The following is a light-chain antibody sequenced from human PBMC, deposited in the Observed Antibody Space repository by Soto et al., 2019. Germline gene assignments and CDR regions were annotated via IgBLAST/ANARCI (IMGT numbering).Light chain of an antibody. Sequence: DSVMTQSPDSLAVSLGERSTINCKSSQSVLYSSNNKNYLAWYQQKPGQPPKLLIYWASTRESGVPDRFSGSGSGKDFTLTISSLQAEDVAVYYCQQYYSTPRTFGHGIKVDIX. J-gene: IGKJ1*01. CDR1: QSVLYSSNNKNY. CDR2: WAS. CDR3: QQYYSTPRT. V-gene: IGKV4-1*01.